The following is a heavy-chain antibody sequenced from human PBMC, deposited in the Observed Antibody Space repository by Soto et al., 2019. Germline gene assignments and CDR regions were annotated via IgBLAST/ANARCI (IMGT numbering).Heavy chain of an antibody. CDR1: GFTFSSYA. V-gene: IGHV3-23*01. D-gene: IGHD2-15*01. CDR3: AKDPVVVVAANYWYFDL. Sequence: EVQLLESGGGLVQPGGSLRLSCAASGFTFSSYAMSWVRQAPGKGLEWVSAISGSGGSTYYADSVKGRFTISRDNSKNTLYLQMISLRAEDTAVYYCAKDPVVVVAANYWYFDLWGRGTLVTVSS. J-gene: IGHJ2*01. CDR2: ISGSGGST.